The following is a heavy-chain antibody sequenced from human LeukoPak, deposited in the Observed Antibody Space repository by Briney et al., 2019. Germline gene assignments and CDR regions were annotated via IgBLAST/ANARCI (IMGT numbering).Heavy chain of an antibody. J-gene: IGHJ4*02. D-gene: IGHD1-26*01. V-gene: IGHV4-34*01. Sequence: PSETLSLTCTVYGGSFSGYYWSWIRQPPGGGLEWIGEINHSGSINYNPSLKSRVTIPVDTSKNQFSLKLSSVTAADTAVYYCARARSGKWGFDYWGQGTLVTVSS. CDR2: INHSGSI. CDR3: ARARSGKWGFDY. CDR1: GGSFSGYY.